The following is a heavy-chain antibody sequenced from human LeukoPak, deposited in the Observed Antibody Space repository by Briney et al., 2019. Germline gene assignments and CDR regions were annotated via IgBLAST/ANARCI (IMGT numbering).Heavy chain of an antibody. D-gene: IGHD3-10*01. Sequence: GGSLRLSCAASGFTFSSYSMNWVRQAPGKGLEWVSFISSTSNTIYYADSVKARFTISRDNAKNSLDLQMNSLRVEDTGIYYCVKVAKYYYGSETYYFFEHWGQGTPVTASS. CDR2: ISSTSNTI. CDR1: GFTFSSYS. J-gene: IGHJ4*02. CDR3: VKVAKYYYGSETYYFFEH. V-gene: IGHV3-48*04.